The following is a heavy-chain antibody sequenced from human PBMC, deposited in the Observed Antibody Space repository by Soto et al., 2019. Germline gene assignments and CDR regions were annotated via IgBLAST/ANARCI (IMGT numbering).Heavy chain of an antibody. CDR2: INAGNGNT. V-gene: IGHV1-3*05. Sequence: QVQLVQSGAEEKKPGASVKVSCKASGYTFTSYAMHWVRQAPGQRLEWMGWINAGNGNTKYSQKFQGRVTITRDTSASTAYMELSSLRSADTAVYYCARTAATGYYTGDYWGQGTLVPVSS. D-gene: IGHD3-9*01. CDR3: ARTAATGYYTGDY. CDR1: GYTFTSYA. J-gene: IGHJ4*02.